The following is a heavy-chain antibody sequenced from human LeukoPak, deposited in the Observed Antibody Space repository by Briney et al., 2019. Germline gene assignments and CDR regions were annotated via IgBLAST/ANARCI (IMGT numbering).Heavy chain of an antibody. D-gene: IGHD6-19*01. V-gene: IGHV5-51*01. Sequence: GESLKISCKGSGYSFTSYWIGWVRQMPGKGLEWMGIIYPGDSDTRYSPSFQGQVTISADKSISTAYLQWSSLKASDTAMYYCATAKAVAGPSGAFDIWGQGTTVTVSS. CDR2: IYPGDSDT. CDR3: ATAKAVAGPSGAFDI. CDR1: GYSFTSYW. J-gene: IGHJ3*02.